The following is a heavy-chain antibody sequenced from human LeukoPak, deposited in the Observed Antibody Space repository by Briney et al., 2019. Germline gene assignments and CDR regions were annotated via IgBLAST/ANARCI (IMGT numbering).Heavy chain of an antibody. D-gene: IGHD4-17*01. Sequence: ASVKVSCKASGYTFTSYDINWVRQATGQGLEWMGWMNPNGGNTGYAQKFQGRVTITRNTSISTAYMELSSLRSEDTAVYYCARVGTVTLYYFDYWGQGTLVTVSS. CDR1: GYTFTSYD. V-gene: IGHV1-8*03. CDR2: MNPNGGNT. CDR3: ARVGTVTLYYFDY. J-gene: IGHJ4*02.